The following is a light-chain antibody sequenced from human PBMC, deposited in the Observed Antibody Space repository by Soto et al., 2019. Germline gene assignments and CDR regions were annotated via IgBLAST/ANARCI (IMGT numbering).Light chain of an antibody. CDR1: QSVSSSY. V-gene: IGKV3-20*01. Sequence: EIVLTHSPGTLSLSPGERATLSCRASQSVSSSYLAWYQQKPGQAPRLLIYGASSRATGIPDRFRGSGSGTDFTLTISRREPEDFAVYYCQQYGSSQYTFGQGTKLEIK. CDR3: QQYGSSQYT. CDR2: GAS. J-gene: IGKJ2*01.